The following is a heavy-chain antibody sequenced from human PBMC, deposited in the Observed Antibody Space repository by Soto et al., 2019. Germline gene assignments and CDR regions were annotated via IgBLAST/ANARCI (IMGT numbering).Heavy chain of an antibody. CDR2: INHSGST. V-gene: IGHV4-34*01. J-gene: IGHJ5*02. CDR3: ARRNSTYNWFDP. Sequence: SETLSLTCAVYGGSFSGYYWSWIRQPPGKGLEWIGEINHSGSTNYNPSLKSRVTISVDTSKNQFSLKLSSVTAADTAVYYCARRNSTYNWFDPWGQGTLVTVSS. CDR1: GGSFSGYY.